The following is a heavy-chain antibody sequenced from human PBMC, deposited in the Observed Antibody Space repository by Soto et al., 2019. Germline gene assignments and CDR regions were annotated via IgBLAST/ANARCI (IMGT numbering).Heavy chain of an antibody. J-gene: IGHJ4*02. D-gene: IGHD5-12*01. Sequence: QVQLQESGPGLVKPSETLSLMCTVSGGSISSYYWSWIRQPPGKGLEWIGYIYYRGSTNYNPSLKRPVTISVDTYKNQSPLKLSSVTAADTAVYYWARERRDGYTHYFDYWGQGTLVTVSS. V-gene: IGHV4-59*01. CDR2: IYYRGST. CDR1: GGSISSYY. CDR3: ARERRDGYTHYFDY.